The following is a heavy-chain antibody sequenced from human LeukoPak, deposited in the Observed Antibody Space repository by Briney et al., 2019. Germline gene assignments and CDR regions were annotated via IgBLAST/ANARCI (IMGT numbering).Heavy chain of an antibody. J-gene: IGHJ6*02. Sequence: ASVKVSCKASGYTFISYSISWVRQVPGQGLEWMGWISAYNGNTNYAQKLQGRVTMTTDTSTSTAYMELRSLRSDDTAVYYCARDEDTYYYYYGMDVWGQGTTVTVSS. CDR3: ARDEDTYYYYYGMDV. CDR2: ISAYNGNT. CDR1: GYTFISYS. V-gene: IGHV1-18*01.